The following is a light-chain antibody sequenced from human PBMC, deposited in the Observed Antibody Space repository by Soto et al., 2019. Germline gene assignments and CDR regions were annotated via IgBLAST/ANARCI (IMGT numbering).Light chain of an antibody. CDR2: GAF. CDR1: HSVSSSY. V-gene: IGKV3-20*01. Sequence: EIVLTQSPGTLSLSPGERATLSCRASHSVSSSYLAWYRQKPGQAPRLLIYGAFSRATGIPDRFSGSGSGTDFTLTISRLEPEDIAVYYCQQYGSSPPYTFGQGTKLEIK. CDR3: QQYGSSPPYT. J-gene: IGKJ2*01.